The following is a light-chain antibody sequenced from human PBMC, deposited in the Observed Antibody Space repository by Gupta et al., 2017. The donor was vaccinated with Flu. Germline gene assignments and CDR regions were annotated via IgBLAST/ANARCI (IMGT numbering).Light chain of an antibody. V-gene: IGKV3-11*01. CDR1: QSVSSY. Sequence: QSPAPLSWSPGERATLSCRASQSVSSYLAWDQQKPGQAPRLLIYDASNRATGIPARFSGSGSGTDFTLTISSLETEDFAVYYCQQRSNWVFGGGTKVEIK. J-gene: IGKJ4*01. CDR3: QQRSNWV. CDR2: DAS.